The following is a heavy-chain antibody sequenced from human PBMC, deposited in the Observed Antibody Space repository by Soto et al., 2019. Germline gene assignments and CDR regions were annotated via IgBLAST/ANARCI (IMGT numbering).Heavy chain of an antibody. CDR1: GGSISSSSYY. CDR3: AVVVVPAATGDWFDP. J-gene: IGHJ5*02. CDR2: INHSGST. Sequence: SETLSLTCTVSGGSISSSSYYWSWIRQPPGKGLEWIGEINHSGSTNYNPSLKSRVTISVDTSKNQFSLKLSSVTAADTAVYYCAVVVVPAATGDWFDPWGQGTLVTVSS. D-gene: IGHD2-2*01. V-gene: IGHV4-39*07.